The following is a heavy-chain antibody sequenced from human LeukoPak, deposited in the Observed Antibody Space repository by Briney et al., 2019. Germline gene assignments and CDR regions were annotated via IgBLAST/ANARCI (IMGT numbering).Heavy chain of an antibody. Sequence: GGSLRLSCAASGFTFSSYGMHWVRQAPGKGLEWVAVISYDGSKKYYADSVKGRFTISRDNSKNTLYLQMNSLRAEDTAVYYCAKDLGGHCSSTSCPPSAYWGQGTLVTVSS. CDR3: AKDLGGHCSSTSCPPSAY. J-gene: IGHJ4*02. CDR1: GFTFSSYG. V-gene: IGHV3-30*18. CDR2: ISYDGSKK. D-gene: IGHD2-2*01.